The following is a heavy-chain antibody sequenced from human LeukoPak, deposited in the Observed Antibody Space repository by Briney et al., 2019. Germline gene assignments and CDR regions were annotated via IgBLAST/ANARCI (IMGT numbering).Heavy chain of an antibody. J-gene: IGHJ6*03. V-gene: IGHV3-7*01. CDR2: IKQDESEK. CDR1: GFTFSSYW. D-gene: IGHD3-10*01. Sequence: GGSLRLSCAASGFTFSSYWMSWVRQAPGKGLEWVANIKQDESEKYYVDSVKGRFTISRDNAKNSLYLQMNSLRAEDTAVYYCAREGVLGVLYYYYYYYMDVWGKGTTVTVSS. CDR3: AREGVLGVLYYYYYYYMDV.